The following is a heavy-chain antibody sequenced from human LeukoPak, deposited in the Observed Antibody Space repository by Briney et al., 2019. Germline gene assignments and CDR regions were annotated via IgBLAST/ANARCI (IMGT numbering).Heavy chain of an antibody. Sequence: GGSLRLSCAASGFTFSSYEINWVRQAPGKGLEWVSYISSSGSTMYYADSVKGRFTISRDNAKNSLYLQMNSLRAEDTAVYYCARESSGWYSPFDYWGQGTLVTVSS. V-gene: IGHV3-48*03. CDR3: ARESSGWYSPFDY. CDR1: GFTFSSYE. D-gene: IGHD6-19*01. J-gene: IGHJ4*02. CDR2: ISSSGSTM.